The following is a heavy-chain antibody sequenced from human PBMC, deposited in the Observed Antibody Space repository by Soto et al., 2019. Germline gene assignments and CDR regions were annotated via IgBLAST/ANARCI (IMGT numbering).Heavy chain of an antibody. D-gene: IGHD6-13*01. CDR3: ARTGITGDYGVDV. CDR1: GFSLSTSGMR. Sequence: FGPTLVNPTHTLTLTCTSSGFSLSTSGMRVNWIRQPPGKALEWLARIDWDDDKFYSSSLKTRLTISKDTSKNQVVLTMTNMDPVDTATYYCARTGITGDYGVDVWGQGTTVTVSS. V-gene: IGHV2-70*04. J-gene: IGHJ6*02. CDR2: IDWDDDK.